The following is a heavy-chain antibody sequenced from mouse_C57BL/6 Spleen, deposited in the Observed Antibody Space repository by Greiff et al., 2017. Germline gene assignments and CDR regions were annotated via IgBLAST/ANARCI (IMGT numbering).Heavy chain of an antibody. J-gene: IGHJ4*01. CDR1: GYTFTDYS. Sequence: QVQLQQSDAELVKPGASVKISCKASGYTFTDYSIHWMKQRPEQGLEWIGYIYPRDGSTKYNEKFKGKATLTADKSSSTAYMQLNSLTSEDSAVYFCARKKAYYAMDYWGQGTSVTVSS. V-gene: IGHV1-78*01. CDR3: ARKKAYYAMDY. CDR2: IYPRDGST.